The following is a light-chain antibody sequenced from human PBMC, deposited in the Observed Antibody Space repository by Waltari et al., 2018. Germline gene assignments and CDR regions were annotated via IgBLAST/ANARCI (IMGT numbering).Light chain of an antibody. CDR2: GAS. Sequence: DIQMTQSPSPLSAFVGERVTITCRASQSIRSYVNWYQQKAGKAPQLLIYGASSLQSGVPSRFSGSGSGTDFTLTIRSLQPEDFATYYCQQSLNTPRTFGQGTKVEMK. V-gene: IGKV1-39*01. CDR3: QQSLNTPRT. CDR1: QSIRSY. J-gene: IGKJ1*01.